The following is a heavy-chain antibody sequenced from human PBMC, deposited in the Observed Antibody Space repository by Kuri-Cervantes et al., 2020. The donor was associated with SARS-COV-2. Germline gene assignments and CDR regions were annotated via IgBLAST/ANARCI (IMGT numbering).Heavy chain of an antibody. CDR1: GFTFSAYT. J-gene: IGHJ3*02. V-gene: IGHV3-21*01. D-gene: IGHD2-2*01. CDR3: ARDRALVPGAFDI. CDR2: ITRSSVYI. Sequence: GESLKISCVASGFTFSAYTLNWVRQAPGKGLEWVSSITRSSVYISYADSLKGRFTISRDNAKNSLYLQMNSLRAEDTAVYYCARDRALVPGAFDIWGQGTMVTVSS.